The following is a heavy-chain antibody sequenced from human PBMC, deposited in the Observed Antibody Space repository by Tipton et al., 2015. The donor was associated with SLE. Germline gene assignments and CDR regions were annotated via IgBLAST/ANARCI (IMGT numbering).Heavy chain of an antibody. CDR1: GDSISSSSYY. Sequence: TLSLTCQVSGDSISSSSYYWYWIRQPPGKGLEWIGSFYYSGSTSYNPSLKSRVSISVDKSKNQFSLKLSSVTVADTAVYYCARDESQWLRAPFFDHWGQGTLITVYS. CDR3: ARDESQWLRAPFFDH. CDR2: FYYSGST. V-gene: IGHV4-39*07. D-gene: IGHD5-12*01. J-gene: IGHJ4*02.